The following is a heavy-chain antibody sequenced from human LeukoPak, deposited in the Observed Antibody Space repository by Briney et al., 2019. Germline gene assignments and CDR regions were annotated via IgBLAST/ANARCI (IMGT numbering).Heavy chain of an antibody. J-gene: IGHJ4*02. V-gene: IGHV4-4*07. Sequence: SETLSLTCTVAGGSISNYYWSWIRQPAGKGLEWIGRIYSSGSTNYNPSLKSRVTMSVDTSKNQFSVNLTSVTAADTAVYYCVRCRGTTVLTRFDNWGQGTLVTVSS. D-gene: IGHD4/OR15-4a*01. CDR2: IYSSGST. CDR3: VRCRGTTVLTRFDN. CDR1: GGSISNYY.